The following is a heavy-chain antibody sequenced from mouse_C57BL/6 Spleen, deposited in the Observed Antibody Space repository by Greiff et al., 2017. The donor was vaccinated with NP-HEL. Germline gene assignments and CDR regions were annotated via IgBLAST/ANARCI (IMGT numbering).Heavy chain of an antibody. CDR2: IRLKSDNYAT. D-gene: IGHD4-1*01. J-gene: IGHJ4*01. V-gene: IGHV6-3*01. CDR1: GFTFSNYW. Sequence: EVKLMESGGGLVQPGGSMKLSCVASGFTFSNYWMNWVRQSPEKGLEWVAQIRLKSDNYATHYAESVKGRFTISRDDSKSSVYLQMNNLRAEDTGIYYCTGELGRSYAMDYWGQGTSVTVSS. CDR3: TGELGRSYAMDY.